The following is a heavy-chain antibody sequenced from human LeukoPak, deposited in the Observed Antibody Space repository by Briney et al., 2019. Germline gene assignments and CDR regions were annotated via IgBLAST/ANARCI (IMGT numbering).Heavy chain of an antibody. CDR1: GGSFSGYY. V-gene: IGHV4-34*01. Sequence: SETLSLTCAVYGGSFSGYYWSWIRLPPGKGLEWIGEINHSGSTNYNPSLKSRVTISVDTSKNQFSLKLSSVTAADTAVYYCARMTTYYYDSSGYLAYWGQGTLVTVSS. CDR2: INHSGST. D-gene: IGHD3-22*01. J-gene: IGHJ4*02. CDR3: ARMTTYYYDSSGYLAY.